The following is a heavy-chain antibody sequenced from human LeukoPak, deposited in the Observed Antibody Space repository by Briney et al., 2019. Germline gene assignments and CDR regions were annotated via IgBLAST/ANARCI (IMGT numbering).Heavy chain of an antibody. Sequence: PSQTLSLTCSVSGGSISSGGYFWSWIRQPPGKGLEWIGYIYYSGSTYYNPSLKSRVTISVDTSRKQFSLKLSSATAADTAVYYCARLLSGSGSYYFEYWGQGTLVTVSS. CDR2: IYYSGST. CDR1: GGSISSGGYF. V-gene: IGHV4-31*03. J-gene: IGHJ4*02. CDR3: ARLLSGSGSYYFEY. D-gene: IGHD3-10*01.